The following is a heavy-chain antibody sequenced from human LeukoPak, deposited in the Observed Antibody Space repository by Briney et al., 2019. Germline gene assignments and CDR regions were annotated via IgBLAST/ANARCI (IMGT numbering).Heavy chain of an antibody. CDR3: ARDSTYYDFWSGYYFAPRAFDI. V-gene: IGHV1-18*01. CDR1: GYTFTSYG. CDR2: ISAYNGNT. J-gene: IGHJ3*02. Sequence: ASVKVSCKASGYTFTSYGISWVRQAPGQGLEWMGWISAYNGNTNYAQKLQGRVTMTTDTSTSTAYVELRSLRSDDTAVYYCARDSTYYDFWSGYYFAPRAFDIWGQGTMVTVSS. D-gene: IGHD3-3*01.